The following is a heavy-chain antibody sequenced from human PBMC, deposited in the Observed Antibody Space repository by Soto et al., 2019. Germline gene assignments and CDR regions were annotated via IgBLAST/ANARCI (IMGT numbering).Heavy chain of an antibody. V-gene: IGHV3-7*01. CDR3: AREGEGLWLVRDYYGMDV. D-gene: IGHD6-19*01. CDR2: IKQDGSGK. Sequence: LRLSCAASGFTFSSYWMSWVRQAPGKGLEWVANIKQDGSGKYYVDSVKGRFTISRDNAKNSLYLQMNSLRAEDTAVYYCAREGEGLWLVRDYYGMDVWGQGTTVTVSS. J-gene: IGHJ6*02. CDR1: GFTFSSYW.